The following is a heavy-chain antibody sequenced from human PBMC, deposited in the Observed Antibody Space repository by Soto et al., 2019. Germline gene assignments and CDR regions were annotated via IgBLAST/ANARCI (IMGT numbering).Heavy chain of an antibody. CDR3: ARLSFQGDYSFDY. CDR1: GGSISSNSFY. Sequence: PSETLSLTCTVSGGSISSNSFYWGWIRRPPGKGLEWIGSIYYSGTTHYNPSLKSRVTISVDTSKNQFSLKLSSVTAADTAVYYCARLSFQGDYSFDYWGLGTLVTVSS. J-gene: IGHJ4*02. V-gene: IGHV4-39*01. CDR2: IYYSGTT. D-gene: IGHD4-17*01.